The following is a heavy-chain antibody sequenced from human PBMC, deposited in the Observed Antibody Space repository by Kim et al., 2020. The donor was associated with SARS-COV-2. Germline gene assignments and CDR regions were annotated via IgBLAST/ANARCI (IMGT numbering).Heavy chain of an antibody. V-gene: IGHV1-69*13. CDR3: ARGPKVGWELLQVDY. Sequence: SVKVSCKASGGTFSSYAISWVRQAPGQGLEWMGGIIPIFGTANYAQKFQGRVTITADESTSTAYMELSSLRSEDTAVYYCARGPKVGWELLQVDYWGQGTLVTVSS. CDR2: IIPIFGTA. D-gene: IGHD1-26*01. J-gene: IGHJ4*02. CDR1: GGTFSSYA.